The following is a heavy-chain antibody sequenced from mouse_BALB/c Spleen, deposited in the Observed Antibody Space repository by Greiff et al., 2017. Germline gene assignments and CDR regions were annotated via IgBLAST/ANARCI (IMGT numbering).Heavy chain of an antibody. D-gene: IGHD2-10*01. Sequence: EVKLVESGGGLVKPGGSLKLSCAASGFTFSSYTMSWVRQTPEKRLEWVATISSGGSSTYYPDSVKGRFTISRDNAKNTLYLQMSSLKSEDTAMYYGTRRRNKDSYYGNVAFAYWGQGTLVTVSA. CDR1: GFTFSSYT. J-gene: IGHJ3*01. CDR3: TRRRNKDSYYGNVAFAY. CDR2: ISSGGSST. V-gene: IGHV5-6-4*01.